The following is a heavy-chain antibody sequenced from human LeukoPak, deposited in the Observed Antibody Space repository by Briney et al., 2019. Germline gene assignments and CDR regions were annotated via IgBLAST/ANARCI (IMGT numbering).Heavy chain of an antibody. CDR3: ARVEANYDILTGYYPVYYFDY. D-gene: IGHD3-9*01. CDR2: ISAYNGNT. V-gene: IGHV1-18*01. J-gene: IGHJ4*02. CDR1: GYTFTSYG. Sequence: GASVKVSCKASGYTFTSYGISWVRQAPGQGLEWMGWISAYNGNTNYAQKLQGRVTMTTDTSTSTAYMELRSLRSDDTAVYYCARVEANYDILTGYYPVYYFDYWGQGTLVTVSS.